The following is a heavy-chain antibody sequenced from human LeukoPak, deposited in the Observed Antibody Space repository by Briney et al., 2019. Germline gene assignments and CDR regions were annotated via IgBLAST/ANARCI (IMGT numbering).Heavy chain of an antibody. CDR1: GDTFTDYY. Sequence: ASVKVSCKTSGDTFTDYYIHWVRQAPGQGLEWMGWINPNTGDTNYAQKFQDRVTMTRDTSISTAYMELSRLRSDDTAVYYCARDFYSEMATIGYYWGQGTLVTVST. J-gene: IGHJ4*02. V-gene: IGHV1-2*02. CDR2: INPNTGDT. D-gene: IGHD5-24*01. CDR3: ARDFYSEMATIGYY.